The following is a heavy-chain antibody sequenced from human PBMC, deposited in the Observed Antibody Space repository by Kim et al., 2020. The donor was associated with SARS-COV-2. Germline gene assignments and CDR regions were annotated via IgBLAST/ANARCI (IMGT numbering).Heavy chain of an antibody. V-gene: IGHV1-46*01. Sequence: AQKFQGRVTMTRDTSTSTVYMELSSLRSEDTAVYYCARADTAMGPDTFDYWGQGTLVTVSS. CDR3: ARADTAMGPDTFDY. D-gene: IGHD5-18*01. J-gene: IGHJ4*02.